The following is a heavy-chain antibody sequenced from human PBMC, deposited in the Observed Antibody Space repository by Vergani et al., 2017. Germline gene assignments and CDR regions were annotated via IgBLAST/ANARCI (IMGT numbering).Heavy chain of an antibody. J-gene: IGHJ4*02. CDR2: FDPEDGET. CDR1: GYTLPELS. Sequence: QVQLVPSGAEVKKHGASVKVSCQVSGYTLPELSMPWVRQAPGKGLEWMGGFDPEDGETIYAQKFQGRVTMTEDTSTDTAYMELSSLRSEDTAVYYCATPQYYDSSGYYPTYFDYWGQGTLVTVSS. V-gene: IGHV1-24*01. D-gene: IGHD3-22*01. CDR3: ATPQYYDSSGYYPTYFDY.